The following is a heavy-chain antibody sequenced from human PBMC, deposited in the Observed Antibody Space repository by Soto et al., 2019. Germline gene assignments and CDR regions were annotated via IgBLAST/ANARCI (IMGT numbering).Heavy chain of an antibody. CDR2: IWNDGSDI. V-gene: IGHV3-33*01. D-gene: IGHD5-18*01. Sequence: QVQLMESGGGVVQPGRSLRLSCGASGFTFSRHVMHWVRQAPGKGLEGVALIWNDGSDISYGDSVKGRFTISRDNSKNTLYLEMNSLRADDTAVYYCARNLDDTATNYAMDVWGHGTTVIVSS. CDR3: ARNLDDTATNYAMDV. J-gene: IGHJ6*02. CDR1: GFTFSRHV.